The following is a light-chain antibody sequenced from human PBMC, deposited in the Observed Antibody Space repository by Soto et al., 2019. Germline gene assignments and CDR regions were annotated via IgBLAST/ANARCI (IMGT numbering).Light chain of an antibody. CDR1: QGFXSTY. CDR2: CTP. CDR3: QQYGSSTRT. V-gene: IGKV3-20*01. Sequence: ALTHSAATLSLSPGERATLPCRASQGFXSTYLAWYGQQPGQAPGLLXACTPNRATGSPDRLSGSGSATDFTLTISRLEPDDCAGYYWQQYGSSTRTFGQGTKVDIK. J-gene: IGKJ1*01.